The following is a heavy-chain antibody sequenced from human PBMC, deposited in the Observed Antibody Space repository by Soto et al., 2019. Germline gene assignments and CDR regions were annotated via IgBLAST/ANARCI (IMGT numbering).Heavy chain of an antibody. Sequence: SETLSLTCTVSGGSISSYYWSWIRQPPGKGLEWIGYIYFRGTTNYNPSLKSRVTMSADTSKNQFSLKLNSVTAADTAVYYCARMNYYDTSGYPLDYWCQGMMVTVSS. CDR2: IYFRGTT. V-gene: IGHV4-59*01. CDR1: GGSISSYY. D-gene: IGHD3-22*01. J-gene: IGHJ4*02. CDR3: ARMNYYDTSGYPLDY.